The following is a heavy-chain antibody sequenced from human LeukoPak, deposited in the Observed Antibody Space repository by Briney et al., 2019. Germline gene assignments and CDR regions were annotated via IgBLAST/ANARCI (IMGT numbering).Heavy chain of an antibody. V-gene: IGHV1-2*06. CDR3: AITVVENAFDI. Sequence: ASVKVSSKPSGYTFTNYYIHRVRQAPGQGLEWMGRIKPKNGGTNYAQKFQGSVTMARDTSISTAYMELSGLTSDDTAIYYCAITVVENAFDIWGQGTMVIVSS. D-gene: IGHD4-23*01. CDR1: GYTFTNYY. J-gene: IGHJ3*02. CDR2: IKPKNGGT.